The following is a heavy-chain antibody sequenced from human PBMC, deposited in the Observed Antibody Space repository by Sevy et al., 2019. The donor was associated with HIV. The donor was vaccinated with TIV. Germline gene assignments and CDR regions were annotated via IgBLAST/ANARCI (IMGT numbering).Heavy chain of an antibody. CDR1: GFTFSKYY. J-gene: IGHJ4*02. Sequence: GGSLRLSCAASGFTFSKYYMSWVRQPPGKGLEWVSTLSFGCGEINYADSVKGRFTISRDNSKRSVYLQMNNLRAEDTAVYYCAREGCTKPHDYWGQGTLVTVSS. V-gene: IGHV3-23*01. CDR3: AREGCTKPHDY. D-gene: IGHD2-8*01. CDR2: LSFGCGEI.